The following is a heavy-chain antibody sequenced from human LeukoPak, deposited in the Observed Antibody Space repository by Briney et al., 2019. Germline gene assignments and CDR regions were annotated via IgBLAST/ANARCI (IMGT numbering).Heavy chain of an antibody. V-gene: IGHV3-30-3*01. J-gene: IGHJ6*04. CDR2: ISYHGNNK. D-gene: IGHD2-2*01. Sequence: PGGSLRLSCAASGFTFSSYPMHWVRQAPGKGLEWVAFISYHGNNKYNADSVKGRFTISRDNSKNTLYLQMNSLRPEDTAVYYCARGGPRGRYCSSASCYRMDVWGKGTTVSVSS. CDR3: ARGGPRGRYCSSASCYRMDV. CDR1: GFTFSSYP.